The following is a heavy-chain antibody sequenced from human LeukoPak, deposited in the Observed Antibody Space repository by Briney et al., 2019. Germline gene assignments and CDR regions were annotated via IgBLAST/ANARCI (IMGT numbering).Heavy chain of an antibody. D-gene: IGHD3-22*01. CDR2: ISSSSYI. CDR3: ARDSSGYFGALGYFDY. J-gene: IGHJ4*02. V-gene: IGHV3-21*01. Sequence: GGSLRLSCAASGFTFSSYSMNWVRQAPGKGLEWVSSISSSSYIYYADSVKGRFTISRDNAKNSLYLQMNSLRAEDTAVYYCARDSSGYFGALGYFDYWGQGTLVTASS. CDR1: GFTFSSYS.